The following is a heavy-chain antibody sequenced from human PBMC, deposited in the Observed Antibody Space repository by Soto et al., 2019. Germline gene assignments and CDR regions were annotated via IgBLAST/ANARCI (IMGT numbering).Heavy chain of an antibody. D-gene: IGHD1-1*01. Sequence: QVQLVESGGGVVQPGRSLRLSCAASGFTFSSYAMHWVRQAPGKGLEWVAVIAYDGRNKYYADSVKGRFTISRDNSKNTLYLQMNSLRIEDTAVYYCARELERVFDCWGQGTLVTVCS. V-gene: IGHV3-30*04. CDR1: GFTFSSYA. J-gene: IGHJ4*02. CDR3: ARELERVFDC. CDR2: IAYDGRNK.